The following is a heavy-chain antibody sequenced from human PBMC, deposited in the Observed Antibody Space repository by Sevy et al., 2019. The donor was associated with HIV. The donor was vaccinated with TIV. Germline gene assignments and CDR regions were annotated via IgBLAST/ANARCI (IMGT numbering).Heavy chain of an antibody. CDR3: AKDMQRSGWFAGDDAFDR. CDR1: GFPFSDFA. V-gene: IGHV3-23*01. CDR2: ISGTGGST. J-gene: IGHJ3*02. D-gene: IGHD6-19*01. Sequence: GGSLRLSCVVPGFPFSDFAMSWVRQTPRKGLEWVSSISGTGGSTYYADSVKGRFAIYRDNSRNTLYLQMNGLRADDMAIYYCAKDMQRSGWFAGDDAFDRWGQGTMVTVSS.